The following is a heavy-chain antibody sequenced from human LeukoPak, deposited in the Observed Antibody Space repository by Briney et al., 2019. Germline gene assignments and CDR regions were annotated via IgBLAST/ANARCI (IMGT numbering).Heavy chain of an antibody. CDR1: GFTFRNYG. D-gene: IGHD3-22*01. CDR3: AKWMYYYDSSGFDY. Sequence: GSLRLSCEASGFTFRNYGMNWVRQAPGKGLEWVAGIKYDGSHTYYADSVKGRFTISRDDSKNTVYLQMNSLGAEDTAVYYCAKWMYYYDSSGFDYWGQGTLVTVSS. J-gene: IGHJ4*02. V-gene: IGHV3-33*06. CDR2: IKYDGSHT.